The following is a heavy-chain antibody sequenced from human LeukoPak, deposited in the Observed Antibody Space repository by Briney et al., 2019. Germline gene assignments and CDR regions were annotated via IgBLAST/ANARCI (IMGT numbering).Heavy chain of an antibody. CDR2: IWYDGSNE. Sequence: GRSLRLSCAAYGFTLGSFGMHWDRQAPGKGLEWVAVIWYDGSNEYYADSVKGRFTISRDNSKNTVYLQMNSLRVEDTAVYYCAKLTGTTPPYWGQGTLVTVSS. J-gene: IGHJ1*01. CDR1: GFTLGSFG. CDR3: AKLTGTTPPY. V-gene: IGHV3-33*06. D-gene: IGHD1-20*01.